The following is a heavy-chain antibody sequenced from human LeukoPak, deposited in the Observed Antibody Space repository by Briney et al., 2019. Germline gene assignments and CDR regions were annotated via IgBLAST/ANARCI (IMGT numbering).Heavy chain of an antibody. Sequence: GGSLRLSCAASGFTFSSYWMTWVRQAPGKGLEWVANIKEDGSEKYYVDSVKGRFSISRDNSKNTLYLQMNSLRAEDTAVYYCARLFITMIVYWGQGTLVTVSS. D-gene: IGHD3-22*01. J-gene: IGHJ4*02. CDR1: GFTFSSYW. CDR2: IKEDGSEK. V-gene: IGHV3-7*01. CDR3: ARLFITMIVY.